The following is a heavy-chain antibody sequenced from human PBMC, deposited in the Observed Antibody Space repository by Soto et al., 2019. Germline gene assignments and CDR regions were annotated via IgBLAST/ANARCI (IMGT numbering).Heavy chain of an antibody. J-gene: IGHJ4*02. CDR1: GFTFSTYA. CDR3: AKDGNNGYAFDH. V-gene: IGHV3-23*01. D-gene: IGHD2-2*03. CDR2: VTNLGGTI. Sequence: GGSLRLSCAASGFTFSTYAMSWVRQAPGTGLEWVSGVTNLGGTINYADSVKGRFTTSRDNSKNTLYLQMSSLRAEDTAVYYCAKDGNNGYAFDHWGQGTLVTVSS.